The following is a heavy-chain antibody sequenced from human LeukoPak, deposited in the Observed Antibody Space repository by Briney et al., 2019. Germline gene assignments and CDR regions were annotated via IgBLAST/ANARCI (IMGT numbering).Heavy chain of an antibody. CDR1: GFTFSRYA. D-gene: IGHD1-20*01. CDR2: ISSNGGST. Sequence: PGGSLRLSCAASGFTFSRYAMHWVRQAPGKGLESVSAISSNGGSTYYANSVKGRFTISRDNSKNTLYLQMGSLRAEDLAVYYCARDFGLTGEVDHWGQGTLVTVSS. V-gene: IGHV3-64*01. J-gene: IGHJ4*02. CDR3: ARDFGLTGEVDH.